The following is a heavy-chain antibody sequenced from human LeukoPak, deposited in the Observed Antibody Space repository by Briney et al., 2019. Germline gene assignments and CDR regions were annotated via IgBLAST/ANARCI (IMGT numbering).Heavy chain of an antibody. Sequence: GGSLRLSCAASGFTLSSYDMHWVRQPTGKGLEWVSAIGTAGDTYYPGSVKGRFTISRENAKNSLYLQMNSLRAGDTAVYYCARALKYYGSGSHDAFDIWGQGTMVTVSS. CDR3: ARALKYYGSGSHDAFDI. CDR2: IGTAGDT. D-gene: IGHD3-10*01. J-gene: IGHJ3*02. CDR1: GFTLSSYD. V-gene: IGHV3-13*01.